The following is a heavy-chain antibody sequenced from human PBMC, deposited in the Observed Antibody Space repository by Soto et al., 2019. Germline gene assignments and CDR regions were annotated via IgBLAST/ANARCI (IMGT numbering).Heavy chain of an antibody. D-gene: IGHD3-10*01. J-gene: IGHJ5*02. CDR1: GFTFTNYW. V-gene: IGHV3-7*05. Sequence: EVQLVESGRALVQPGGSLRLSCAASGFTFTNYWMAWVRQAPGKGLEWVAHIDQGGGEKYYVDSVKGRFTISRDNAKNSLYLQMNSLRAEDTALYYCARGGNWFDPWGQGTLVTVSS. CDR3: ARGGNWFDP. CDR2: IDQGGGEK.